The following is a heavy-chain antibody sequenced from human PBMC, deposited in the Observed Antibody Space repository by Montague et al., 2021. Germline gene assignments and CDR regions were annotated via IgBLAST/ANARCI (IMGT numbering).Heavy chain of an antibody. CDR1: GGSFSGYY. Sequence: SETLSLTCAVYGGSFSGYYWSWIRQPPGKGLEWIGEINHSGSTNYNPSLKSRVTISVDTSKNQFSLKLSSVTAADTALYYCARRGGTMVRGVKCYMDVWGQGTTVTVSS. V-gene: IGHV4-34*01. CDR2: INHSGST. D-gene: IGHD3-10*01. CDR3: ARRGGTMVRGVKCYMDV. J-gene: IGHJ6*03.